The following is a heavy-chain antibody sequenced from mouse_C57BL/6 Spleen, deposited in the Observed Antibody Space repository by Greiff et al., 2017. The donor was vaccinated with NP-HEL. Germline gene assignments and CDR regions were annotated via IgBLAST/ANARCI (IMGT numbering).Heavy chain of an antibody. V-gene: IGHV1-15*01. Sequence: QVQLQQSGAELVRPGASVTLSCKASGYTFTDYEMHWVKQTPVHGLEWIGAIDPETGGTAYNQKFKGKAILTADKSSSTAYMELRSLTSEDSAVYYCTRWENYGSSLYWYFDVWGTGTTVTVSS. J-gene: IGHJ1*03. D-gene: IGHD1-1*01. CDR3: TRWENYGSSLYWYFDV. CDR1: GYTFTDYE. CDR2: IDPETGGT.